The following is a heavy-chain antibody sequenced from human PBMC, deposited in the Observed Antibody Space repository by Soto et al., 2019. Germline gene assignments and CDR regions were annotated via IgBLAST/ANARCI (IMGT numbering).Heavy chain of an antibody. V-gene: IGHV3-30*18. CDR1: GFTFSAHG. CDR2: ISYDGSSK. J-gene: IGHJ6*02. D-gene: IGHD1-26*01. Sequence: QEKLVESGGGVVQPGRSLRLSCAASGFTFSAHGMHWVRQAPGKGLEWVTVISYDGSSKYYADSVKGRFIVSRDNSKNTLYLQMNSLRPEDKAVYYCAKVTFSGDYYYSYGMDVWGQGTTVTVSS. CDR3: AKVTFSGDYYYSYGMDV.